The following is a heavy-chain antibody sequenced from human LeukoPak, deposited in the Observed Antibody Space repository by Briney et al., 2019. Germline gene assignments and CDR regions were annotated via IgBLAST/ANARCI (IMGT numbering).Heavy chain of an antibody. J-gene: IGHJ4*02. Sequence: PSETLSLTCAVYGGSFSGYYWSWIRQPPGKGLEWIGEINHSGSTNYNPSLKSRVTISVDTSKNQFSLKLSSVTAADTAVYYCARLSSPRYYYDSSGYYYDYWGQGTLVTVSS. CDR2: INHSGST. V-gene: IGHV4-34*01. D-gene: IGHD3-22*01. CDR1: GGSFSGYY. CDR3: ARLSSPRYYYDSSGYYYDY.